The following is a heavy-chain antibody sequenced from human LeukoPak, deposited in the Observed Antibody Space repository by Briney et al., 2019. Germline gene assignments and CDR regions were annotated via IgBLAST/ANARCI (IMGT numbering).Heavy chain of an antibody. Sequence: GGALEISLQGSGYSFNRYWLGWVPQVPGKGPGWVGIIYPGDSDTRYSPSFQGQVTISADKSISTAYLQWSSLKAPDTAMYYCARLVTLSTGVFDDWGQGTLVTVSS. V-gene: IGHV5-51*01. D-gene: IGHD1-14*01. CDR2: IYPGDSDT. CDR3: ARLVTLSTGVFDD. CDR1: GYSFNRYW. J-gene: IGHJ4*02.